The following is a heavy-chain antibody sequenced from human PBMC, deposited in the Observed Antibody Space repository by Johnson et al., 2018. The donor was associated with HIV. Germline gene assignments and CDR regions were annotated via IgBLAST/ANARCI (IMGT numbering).Heavy chain of an antibody. V-gene: IGHV3-23*04. D-gene: IGHD3-10*01. J-gene: IGHJ3*02. CDR3: ARAGGSGDAFDI. Sequence: VQLVESGGGVVQPGGSLRLSCAASGFTFSSYAMSWVRQAPGKGLEWVSAISGSGGSTYYADSVKGRFTISRDNSKNTLYLQMNSLRAEDTAVYYCARAGGSGDAFDIWGQGTMVTVSS. CDR1: GFTFSSYA. CDR2: ISGSGGST.